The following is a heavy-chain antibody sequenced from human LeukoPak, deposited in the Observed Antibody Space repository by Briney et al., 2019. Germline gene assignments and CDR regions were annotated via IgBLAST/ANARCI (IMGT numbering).Heavy chain of an antibody. V-gene: IGHV3-21*01. D-gene: IGHD4-17*01. J-gene: IGHJ2*01. Sequence: GGSLRLSCAASGFTFSSYSMNWVRQAPGKELEWVSSISSSSSYIYYADSVKGRFTISRDNAKNSLYLQMNSLRAEDTAVYYCARDHYGDYFWYFDLWGRGTLVTVSS. CDR2: ISSSSSYI. CDR3: ARDHYGDYFWYFDL. CDR1: GFTFSSYS.